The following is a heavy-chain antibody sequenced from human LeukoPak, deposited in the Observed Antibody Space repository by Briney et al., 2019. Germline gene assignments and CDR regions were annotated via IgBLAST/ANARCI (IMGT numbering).Heavy chain of an antibody. CDR2: FYPVDSDA. V-gene: IGHV5-51*01. CDR1: GYNFPTYW. CDR3: AGAFYGSGSYPPYNWFDP. Sequence: GESLKISCKDSGYNFPTYWIGWVRQMPGKGLGWMGNFYPVDSDARYSPSFQGQVTISVDKSISTAYLQWSSLKASDTAMYYCAGAFYGSGSYPPYNWFDPWGQGTRVTVSS. J-gene: IGHJ5*01. D-gene: IGHD3-10*01.